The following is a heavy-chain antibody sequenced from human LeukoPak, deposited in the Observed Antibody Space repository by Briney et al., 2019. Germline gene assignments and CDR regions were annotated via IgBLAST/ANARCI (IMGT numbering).Heavy chain of an antibody. CDR2: ISGSGGST. CDR1: GFTFSSYA. J-gene: IGHJ5*02. CDR3: ARGPTSPDDYGDA. D-gene: IGHD4-17*01. Sequence: GGSLRLSCAASGFTFSSYAMSWVRQAPGKGLEWVSAISGSGGSTYYADSVKGRFAISRDNSKNTLYLQMNSLRAEDTAVYYCARGPTSPDDYGDAWGQGTLVTVSS. V-gene: IGHV3-23*01.